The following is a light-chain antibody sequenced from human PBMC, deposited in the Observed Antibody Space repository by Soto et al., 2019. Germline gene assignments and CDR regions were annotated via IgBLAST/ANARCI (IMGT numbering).Light chain of an antibody. Sequence: EILLTQSPGTLSLSPGERATLSCRASQSVSNSYLAWYQQKPGQAPRLLIYRASGRATGIPDRFSGSGSGTDFTLTISRLEPEDFAVYYCQQYGSSPYTFGQGTKLEI. V-gene: IGKV3-20*01. CDR3: QQYGSSPYT. J-gene: IGKJ2*01. CDR1: QSVSNSY. CDR2: RAS.